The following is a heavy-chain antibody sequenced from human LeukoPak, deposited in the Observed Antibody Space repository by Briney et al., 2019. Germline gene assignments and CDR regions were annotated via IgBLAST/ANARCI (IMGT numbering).Heavy chain of an antibody. V-gene: IGHV3-21*06. CDR3: AGDSAHPLDQ. Sequence: GGSLRLSCAASGFTFSRYTMNWVRQAPGKGLEWVSSISSNGNYLYYADSVKGRFTISRDNAKNSLYLQMNSLRVEDTALYYCAGDSAHPLDQWGQGTLVTVSS. J-gene: IGHJ4*02. CDR2: ISSNGNYL. CDR1: GFTFSRYT.